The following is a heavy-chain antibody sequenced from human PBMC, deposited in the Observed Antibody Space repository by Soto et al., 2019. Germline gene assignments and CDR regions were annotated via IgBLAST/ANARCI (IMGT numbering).Heavy chain of an antibody. CDR1: GFTFSSYG. CDR2: ISYDGSNK. D-gene: IGHD2-21*01. J-gene: IGHJ6*02. Sequence: PGGSLRLSCAASGFTFSSYGMHWVRQAPGKGLEWVAVISYDGSNKYYADSVKGRFTISRDNSKNTLYLQMNSLRAEDTAVYYCAKDVEDYSGMDVWGQGTTVTV. V-gene: IGHV3-30*18. CDR3: AKDVEDYSGMDV.